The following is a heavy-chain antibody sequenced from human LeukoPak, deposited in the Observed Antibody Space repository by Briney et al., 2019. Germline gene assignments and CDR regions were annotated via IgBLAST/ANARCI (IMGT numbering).Heavy chain of an antibody. J-gene: IGHJ4*02. V-gene: IGHV3-30-3*01. Sequence: PGGSLRLSCVASGFTFSSDAMHWVRQTPGKGLEWVAVISYDGNEKYQVDSVKGRFTISRDNSKNTLYLQMNSLRAEDTAVYYCARAAENYGGRFDSWGQGTLVTVSS. CDR1: GFTFSSDA. CDR2: ISYDGNEK. CDR3: ARAAENYGGRFDS. D-gene: IGHD3-16*01.